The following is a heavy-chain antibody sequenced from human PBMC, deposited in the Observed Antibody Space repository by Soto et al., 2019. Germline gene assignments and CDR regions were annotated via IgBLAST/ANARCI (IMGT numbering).Heavy chain of an antibody. CDR2: ISYDGSKK. V-gene: IGHV3-30*07. J-gene: IGHJ6*02. D-gene: IGHD2-2*01. CDR3: ARDRVVVVPAATTYSYYGMDL. CDR1: GFTFSSYA. Sequence: GGSLRLSCAASGFTFSSYAMHWVRQAPGKGLEWVAVISYDGSKKYYGDSVRGRFTISRDNSKNSLYLQMNSLRAEDTAVYYCARDRVVVVPAATTYSYYGMDLWGQGTTVTVSS.